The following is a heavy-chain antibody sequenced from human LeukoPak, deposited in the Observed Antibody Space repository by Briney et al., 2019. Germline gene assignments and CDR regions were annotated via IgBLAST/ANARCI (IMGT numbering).Heavy chain of an antibody. J-gene: IGHJ4*02. Sequence: VASVTVSCKASGYTFTSYAMNWVRQAPGQGLEWMGWINTNTGNPTYAQGFTGRSVFSLDTSVSTAYLQISSLKAEDTAVYYCAREYYYGSGSYYTTIDYWGQGTLVTVSS. CDR3: AREYYYGSGSYYTTIDY. D-gene: IGHD3-10*01. CDR1: GYTFTSYA. CDR2: INTNTGNP. V-gene: IGHV7-4-1*02.